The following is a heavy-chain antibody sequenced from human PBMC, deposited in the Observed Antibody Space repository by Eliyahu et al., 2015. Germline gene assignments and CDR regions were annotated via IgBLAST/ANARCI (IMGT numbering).Heavy chain of an antibody. Sequence: QVQLVESGGGVVQPGRSLRLSXAAXGFTFSXYAMHWVRQAPGKGLEWVAVISYDGSNKYYADSVKGRFTISRDNSKNTLYLQMNSLRAEDTAVYYCARGGGWLQFLGHDAFDIWGQGTMVTVSS. CDR3: ARGGGWLQFLGHDAFDI. D-gene: IGHD5-24*01. CDR1: GFTFSXYA. CDR2: ISYDGSNK. V-gene: IGHV3-30*01. J-gene: IGHJ3*02.